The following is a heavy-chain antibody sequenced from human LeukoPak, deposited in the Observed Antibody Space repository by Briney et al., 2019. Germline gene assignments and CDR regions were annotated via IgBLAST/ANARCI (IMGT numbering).Heavy chain of an antibody. CDR3: AREGGGSGSYSPFDY. V-gene: IGHV1-46*01. J-gene: IGHJ4*02. CDR2: INPSGGST. Sequence: GASVKVSCKASGYTFTSYYMHWVRQAPGQGLKWMGIINPSGGSTSYAQKFQGRVTMTRDTSTSTVYMELSSLRSEDTAVYYCAREGGGSGSYSPFDYWGQGTLVTVSS. CDR1: GYTFTSYY. D-gene: IGHD3-10*01.